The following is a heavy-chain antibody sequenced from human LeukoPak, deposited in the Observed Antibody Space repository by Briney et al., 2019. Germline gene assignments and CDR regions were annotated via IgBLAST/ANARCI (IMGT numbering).Heavy chain of an antibody. J-gene: IGHJ6*04. CDR1: GFTFDDYA. V-gene: IGHV3-43D*04. D-gene: IGHD5-12*01. CDR2: ISWDGGST. Sequence: GGSLRLSCAASGFTFDDYAMHWVRQAPGKGLEWVSLISWDGGSTYYADSAKGRFTISRGNSRHTLYLQMNSLGAEDTALYYCAKDKEYSGFGPILSGYYYGMDVWGKGTTVTVSS. CDR3: AKDKEYSGFGPILSGYYYGMDV.